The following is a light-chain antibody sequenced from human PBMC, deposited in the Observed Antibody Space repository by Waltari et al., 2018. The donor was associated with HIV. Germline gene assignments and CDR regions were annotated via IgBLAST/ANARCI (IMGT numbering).Light chain of an antibody. V-gene: IGLV3-21*01. J-gene: IGLJ2*01. CDR2: YDS. CDR1: NIGNKN. CDR3: QVWDSSSVVV. Sequence: SYVLTQPPSVSVAPGKTARITWGGNNIGNKNVHWYQQKPGQAPVLVIYYDSDRPSGIPERFSGSNSGNTATLTISRVEAGDEADYHCQVWDSSSVVVFGGGTKLTVL.